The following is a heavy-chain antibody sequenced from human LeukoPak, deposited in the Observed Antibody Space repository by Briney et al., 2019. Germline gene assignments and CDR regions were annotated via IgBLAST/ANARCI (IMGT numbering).Heavy chain of an antibody. J-gene: IGHJ4*02. CDR3: AREYYDSSGFRLDY. Sequence: GRSLRLSCAASGFTFSTYGMHWVRQAPGKGLEWVAVMSFDGYNEYYRDSVKGRFTLSRDNSKNTLYLQMNSLRAEDTAVYYCAREYYDSSGFRLDYWGQGTLVTVSS. V-gene: IGHV3-30*03. D-gene: IGHD3-22*01. CDR2: MSFDGYNE. CDR1: GFTFSTYG.